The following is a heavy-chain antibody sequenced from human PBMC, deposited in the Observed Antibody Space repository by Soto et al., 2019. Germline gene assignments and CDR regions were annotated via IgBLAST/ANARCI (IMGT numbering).Heavy chain of an antibody. V-gene: IGHV1-8*01. Sequence: QVQLVQSGAEVKKPGASVKVSCKASGYTFTSYDINWVRKATGQGRERMGWMNPNSGNTGYAQKFQGRVTMTRNTSLSTAYTELSSLRSEDTAVYYCATDQEGMDVWGQGTTVTVSS. CDR2: MNPNSGNT. CDR1: GYTFTSYD. J-gene: IGHJ6*02. CDR3: ATDQEGMDV. D-gene: IGHD2-2*01.